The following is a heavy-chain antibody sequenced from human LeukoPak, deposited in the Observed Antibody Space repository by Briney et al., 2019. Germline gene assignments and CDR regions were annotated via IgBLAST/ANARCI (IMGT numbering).Heavy chain of an antibody. CDR1: GFTFDAYA. CDR2: ISWNSGSI. J-gene: IGHJ4*02. V-gene: IGHV3-9*01. CDR3: AKDKTPYYDSSGYPDY. D-gene: IGHD3-22*01. Sequence: GGSLRLSCAASGFTFDAYAMHWVRQDPGKGLEWVSGISWNSGSIGYADSVKGRFTISRDNAKNSLYLQMNSLRAEDTALYYCAKDKTPYYDSSGYPDYWGQGTLVTVSS.